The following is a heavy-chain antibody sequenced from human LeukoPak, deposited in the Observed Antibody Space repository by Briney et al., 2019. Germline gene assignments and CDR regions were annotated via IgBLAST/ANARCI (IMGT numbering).Heavy chain of an antibody. CDR1: GYTFTSYG. CDR2: ISAYNGST. CDR3: ARDDRRYCSGGSCYSAEDNFDY. D-gene: IGHD2-15*01. Sequence: ASVKVSCKASGYTFTSYGISWVRQAPGQGLEWMGWISAYNGSTNYAQKLQGRVTMTTDTSTSTAYMELRSLRSDDTAVYYCARDDRRYCSGGSCYSAEDNFDYWGQGTLVTVSS. V-gene: IGHV1-18*01. J-gene: IGHJ4*02.